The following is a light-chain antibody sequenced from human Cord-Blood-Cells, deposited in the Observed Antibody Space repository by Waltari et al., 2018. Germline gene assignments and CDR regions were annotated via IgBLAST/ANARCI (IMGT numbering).Light chain of an antibody. CDR1: QSVSSY. CDR3: QQRSNWPIT. CDR2: DAS. V-gene: IGKV3-11*01. Sequence: EIVLTQSTATLSLSPGDRATLSCRASQSVSSYLAWYQQKPGQAPRILIYDASNRATGIPARFSGSGSGTDFTLTISSLEPEDFAVYYGQQRSNWPITFGQGTRLEIK. J-gene: IGKJ5*01.